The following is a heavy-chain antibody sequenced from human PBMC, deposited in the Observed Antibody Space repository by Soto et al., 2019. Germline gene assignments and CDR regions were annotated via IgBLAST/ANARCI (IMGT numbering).Heavy chain of an antibody. CDR1: GDTFNKYT. V-gene: IGHV1-69*01. CDR2: IIPIYGTA. J-gene: IGHJ2*01. D-gene: IGHD5-12*01. Sequence: QVQLVQSGAEVKEPGSSVKVSCKVSGDTFNKYTINWVRQPPGQGLEWMAGIIPIYGTANYALKFHDRIKVTADESTATAYMELNSLTSEDTAIYYCARDGHGYNYWYFDLWGRGTLITVSS. CDR3: ARDGHGYNYWYFDL.